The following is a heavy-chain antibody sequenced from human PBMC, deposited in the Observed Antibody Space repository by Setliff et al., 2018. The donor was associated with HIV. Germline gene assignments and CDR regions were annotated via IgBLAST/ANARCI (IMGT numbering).Heavy chain of an antibody. CDR2: ISGDGGRT. J-gene: IGHJ5*02. V-gene: IGHV3-23*01. D-gene: IGHD3-10*01. CDR3: AKFPVFKWFGERQGWFDL. Sequence: GGSLRLSCAASGFTFSSYAMSWVRQAPGKGLEWVSAISGDGGRTYLSGPVKGRLSTSRDNSKNTMYLQMNSLRVEDTAVYYCAKFPVFKWFGERQGWFDLWGQGTLVTVSS. CDR1: GFTFSSYA.